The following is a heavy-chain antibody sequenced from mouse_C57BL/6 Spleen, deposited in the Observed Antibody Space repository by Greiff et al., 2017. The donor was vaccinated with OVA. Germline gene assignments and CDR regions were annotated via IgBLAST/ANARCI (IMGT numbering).Heavy chain of an antibody. D-gene: IGHD1-1*01. CDR3: TFYYYGSSLFAY. Sequence: VQVVESGAELVRPGASVTLSCKASGYTFTDYEMHWVKQTPVHGLEWIGAIDPETGGTAYNQKFKGKAILTADKSSSTAYMELRSLTSEDSAVYYCTFYYYGSSLFAYWGQGTLVTVSA. CDR1: GYTFTDYE. V-gene: IGHV1-15*01. CDR2: IDPETGGT. J-gene: IGHJ3*01.